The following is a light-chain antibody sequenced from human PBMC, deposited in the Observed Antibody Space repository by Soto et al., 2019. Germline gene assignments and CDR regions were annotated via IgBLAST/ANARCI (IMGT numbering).Light chain of an antibody. Sequence: QSVLTQPPSVSGAPGQRGTISCTGSSSNFGAGYDVHWYQQLPGTAPKLLIYGNSNRPSGVPDRFSGSKSGTSASLAITGLQAEDEADYYCQSYDSSLSGYVFGTGTKVTVL. J-gene: IGLJ1*01. CDR3: QSYDSSLSGYV. CDR1: SSNFGAGYD. V-gene: IGLV1-40*01. CDR2: GNS.